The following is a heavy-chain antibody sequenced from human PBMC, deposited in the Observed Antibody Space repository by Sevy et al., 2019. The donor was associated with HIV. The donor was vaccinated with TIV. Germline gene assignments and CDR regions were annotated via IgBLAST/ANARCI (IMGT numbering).Heavy chain of an antibody. D-gene: IGHD6-13*01. CDR2: ISGSGGST. J-gene: IGHJ6*02. CDR3: AKGDSTFYGLDV. CDR1: GFIFSTYA. V-gene: IGHV3-23*01. Sequence: GGSLRLSCTASGFIFSTYAMTWVRQAPGKGLELVSAISGSGGSTYYADSLKGRFTIFRDNSKNTLYLQMNNLRAEDTAVYYCAKGDSTFYGLDVWGQGTTVTVSS.